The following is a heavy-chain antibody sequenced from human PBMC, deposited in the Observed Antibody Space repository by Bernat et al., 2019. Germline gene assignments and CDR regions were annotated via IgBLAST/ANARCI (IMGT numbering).Heavy chain of an antibody. CDR1: GFTFSSYS. CDR3: AGDSVGATRVPWGWFDP. CDR2: ISSSSSTI. D-gene: IGHD1-26*01. J-gene: IGHJ5*02. Sequence: VQLVESGGGVVQPGRSLRLSCAASGFTFSSYSMNWVRQAPGKGLEGVSYISSSSSTIYYADSVKGRFTISRDNAKNSLYLQMNSLRDEDTAVYYCAGDSVGATRVPWGWFDPWGQGTLVTVSS. V-gene: IGHV3-48*02.